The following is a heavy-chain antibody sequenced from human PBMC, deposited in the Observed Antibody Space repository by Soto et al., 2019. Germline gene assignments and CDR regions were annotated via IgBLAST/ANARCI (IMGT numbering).Heavy chain of an antibody. Sequence: SVKVSCKASGGTFSSYAISWVRQAPGQGLEWMGGIIPIFGTANYAQKFQGRVTITTDTSTSTAYMELRSLRSDDTAVYYCARDRGVLRFLEWLHNEDYGMDVWGQGTTVTVSS. CDR1: GGTFSSYA. CDR3: ARDRGVLRFLEWLHNEDYGMDV. D-gene: IGHD3-3*01. V-gene: IGHV1-69*05. J-gene: IGHJ6*02. CDR2: IIPIFGTA.